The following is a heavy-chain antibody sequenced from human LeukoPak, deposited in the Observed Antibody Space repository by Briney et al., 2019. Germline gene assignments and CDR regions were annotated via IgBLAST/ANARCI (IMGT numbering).Heavy chain of an antibody. Sequence: ASVKVSCKASGYTFTGYYMHWVRQAPGQGLEWMGWINPNSGGTNYAQKFQGRVTMTRDTSISTAYMALSRLRSDDTAVYYCAKGPPEYCSGGSCHSGRNWIDPWGQGTLVTVSS. V-gene: IGHV1-2*02. J-gene: IGHJ5*02. CDR1: GYTFTGYY. CDR3: AKGPPEYCSGGSCHSGRNWIDP. D-gene: IGHD2-15*01. CDR2: INPNSGGT.